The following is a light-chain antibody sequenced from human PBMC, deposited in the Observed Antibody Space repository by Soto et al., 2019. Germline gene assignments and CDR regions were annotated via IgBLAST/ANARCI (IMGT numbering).Light chain of an antibody. CDR1: SSNIGSNY. J-gene: IGLJ2*01. CDR2: GSD. V-gene: IGLV1-47*01. CDR3: AAWDDSLSGLV. Sequence: QSVLTQPPSASGTPGQRVTISCSGSSSNIGSNYVSWYHQLPGTAPKLLIYGSDQRPSGVPDRFSGSKSGTSASLAISGLRSEDEADYYCAAWDDSLSGLVFGGGTKVTVL.